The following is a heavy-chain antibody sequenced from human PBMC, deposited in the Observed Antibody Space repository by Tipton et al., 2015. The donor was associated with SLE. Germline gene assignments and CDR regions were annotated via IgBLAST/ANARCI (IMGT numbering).Heavy chain of an antibody. Sequence: TLSLTSSVSGHSINSGHYGGGVRQAPGKGLEWIGSFSPTGNAYYNPFLRSRVNMSGDTSKNQFSLNLSSGTAADTALYYCAGAWQGYCSGGTCYVLDYWGQGTLVTVSS. CDR3: AGAWQGYCSGGTCYVLDY. V-gene: IGHV4-38-2*02. D-gene: IGHD2-15*01. CDR2: FSPTGNA. CDR1: GHSINSGHY. J-gene: IGHJ4*02.